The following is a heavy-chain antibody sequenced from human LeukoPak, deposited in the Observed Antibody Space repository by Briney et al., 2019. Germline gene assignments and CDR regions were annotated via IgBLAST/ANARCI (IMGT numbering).Heavy chain of an antibody. V-gene: IGHV3-33*01. Sequence: TGGSLRLSCAASGFTFSSYGMHWVRQAPGKGLEWVAVIWYDGSSKYYADSVKGRFTISRDNSKNTLYLQMNSLRAEDTAVYYCARDLAMKGRLAAEYYFDYWGQGTLVTVSS. CDR3: ARDLAMKGRLAAEYYFDY. D-gene: IGHD6-13*01. J-gene: IGHJ4*02. CDR1: GFTFSSYG. CDR2: IWYDGSSK.